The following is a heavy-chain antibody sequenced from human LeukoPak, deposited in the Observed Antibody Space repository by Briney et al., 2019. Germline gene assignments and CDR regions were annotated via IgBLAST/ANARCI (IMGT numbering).Heavy chain of an antibody. CDR1: GDYISRYY. V-gene: IGHV4-59*08. Sequence: KPSETLSLTCSVSGDYISRYYWSWIRQPPGKGLEWIGYIYYSGSTNYNPSLKSRVTMSVDTSKNQFSLKLSPVTAADTAVYYCARNAAVATSRSWFDPWGQGTLVTVSS. CDR3: ARNAAVATSRSWFDP. CDR2: IYYSGST. J-gene: IGHJ5*02. D-gene: IGHD6-19*01.